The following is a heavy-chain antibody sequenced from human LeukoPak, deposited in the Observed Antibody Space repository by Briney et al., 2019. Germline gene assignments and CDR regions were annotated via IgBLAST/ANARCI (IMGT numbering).Heavy chain of an antibody. V-gene: IGHV3-13*04. Sequence: GGSLRLSRAASGFTFSTYDMHWVRQATGKGLEWVSGIGTAGDTYYPGSVKGRFTISRENPKNSLYLQMNSLRAGDTAVYYCARVFFSSTWTTYDYWGLGTLVTVSS. CDR1: GFTFSTYD. CDR3: ARVFFSSTWTTYDY. CDR2: IGTAGDT. J-gene: IGHJ4*02. D-gene: IGHD6-13*01.